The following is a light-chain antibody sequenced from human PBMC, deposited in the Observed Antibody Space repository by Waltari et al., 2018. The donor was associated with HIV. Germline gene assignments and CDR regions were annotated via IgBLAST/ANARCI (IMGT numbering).Light chain of an antibody. J-gene: IGLJ1*01. CDR3: SSYTSSSTYV. CDR2: DVS. Sequence: QSALTQPASVSGSPGQSIAISCTGTSSDVGGYNYVSWYQQHPGKVPKLMIFDVSNLPSGVSHRFSGSKSGNTASRTSSGLQAEDEADYYCSSYTSSSTYVFGTGTKVTVL. CDR1: SSDVGGYNY. V-gene: IGLV2-14*03.